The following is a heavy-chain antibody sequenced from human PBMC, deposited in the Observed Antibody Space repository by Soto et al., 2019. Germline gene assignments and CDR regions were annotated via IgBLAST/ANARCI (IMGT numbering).Heavy chain of an antibody. Sequence: QVQLQESGPGLVKPSQTLSLTCAVSGGSLKKGDFYWIWIRHSPEKGLEWIGHIYYSGNAFYNPSLQSRLTISVDTSKIRVSLKLKFVPAANKAVYYCAKGGWYFALWGRGTLATISS. CDR1: GGSLKKGDFY. CDR2: IYYSGNA. J-gene: IGHJ2*01. V-gene: IGHV4-30-4*01. D-gene: IGHD3-16*01. CDR3: AKGGWYFAL.